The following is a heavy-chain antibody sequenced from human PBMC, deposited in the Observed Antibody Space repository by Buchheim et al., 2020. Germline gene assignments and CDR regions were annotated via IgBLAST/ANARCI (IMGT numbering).Heavy chain of an antibody. CDR1: GFTFSDYY. J-gene: IGHJ4*02. CDR2: IKQDGSEK. Sequence: VQLVESGGGLVKPGGSLRLSCAASGFTFSDYYMSWIRQAPGKGLEWVANIKQDGSEKYYADSVKGRVTISRDNAKRSVNLQMNSLRVEDTAMYYCTRSLTVAGHDYWGQGTL. V-gene: IGHV3-7*01. D-gene: IGHD6-19*01. CDR3: TRSLTVAGHDY.